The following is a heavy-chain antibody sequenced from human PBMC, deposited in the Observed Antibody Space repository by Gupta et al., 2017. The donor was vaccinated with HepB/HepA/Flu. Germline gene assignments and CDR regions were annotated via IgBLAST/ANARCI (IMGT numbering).Heavy chain of an antibody. D-gene: IGHD3-16*01. J-gene: IGHJ4*02. CDR1: GGTFSSYA. V-gene: IGHV1-69*04. CDR3: AREGAAFGPFDY. CDR2: IIPILGIA. Sequence: QVQLVQSGAEVTKPGSSVKVSCKASGGTFSSYAISWVRQAPGQGLEWMGRIIPILGIANYAQKFQGRVTITADKSTSTAYMELSSLRSEDTAVYYCAREGAAFGPFDYWGQGTLVTVSS.